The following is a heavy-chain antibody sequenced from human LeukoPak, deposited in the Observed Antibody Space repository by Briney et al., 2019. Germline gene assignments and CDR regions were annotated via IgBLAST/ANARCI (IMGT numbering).Heavy chain of an antibody. V-gene: IGHV3-74*01. CDR3: ARALGSYSDY. J-gene: IGHJ4*02. D-gene: IGHD1-26*01. CDR1: GFTFSTSW. Sequence: GGSLRLSCAGSGFTFSTSWMHWVRQAPGKALVWVSRINDDGSSINYADSVKGRFTISRDNAKNTLYLQMSSLRAEDTAVYYCARALGSYSDYWGRGTLDRVSS. CDR2: INDDGSSI.